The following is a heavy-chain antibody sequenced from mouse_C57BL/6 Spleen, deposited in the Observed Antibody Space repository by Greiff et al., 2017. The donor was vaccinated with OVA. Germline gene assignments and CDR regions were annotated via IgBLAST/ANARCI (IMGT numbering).Heavy chain of an antibody. CDR2: IDPSDSYT. CDR3: ARKYYVSPYCDV. CDR1: GYTFTSYW. V-gene: IGHV1-59*01. Sequence: QVQLQQPGAELVRPGTSVKLSCKASGYTFTSYWMHWVKQRPGQGLEWIGVIDPSDSYTNYNQKFKGKATLSVDTSSSTAYMQLSSLTSEDSAVYYCARKYYVSPYCDVWGTGTTVTVSS. D-gene: IGHD1-1*01. J-gene: IGHJ1*03.